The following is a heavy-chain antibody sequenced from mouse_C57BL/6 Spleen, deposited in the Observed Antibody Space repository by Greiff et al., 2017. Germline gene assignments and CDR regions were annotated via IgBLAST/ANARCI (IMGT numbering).Heavy chain of an antibody. CDR1: GYSFTDYN. J-gene: IGHJ3*01. Sequence: EVQLQQSGPELVKPGASVEISCKASGYSFTDYNMNWMKQSNGNSLEWIGVINPNYVTTSYNQKFKGKATLTVDQSSSTAYMQLNSLTSEDSAVYYCARGGRTAQATSWFAYWGQGTLVTVSA. V-gene: IGHV1-39*01. CDR2: INPNYVTT. CDR3: ARGGRTAQATSWFAY. D-gene: IGHD3-2*02.